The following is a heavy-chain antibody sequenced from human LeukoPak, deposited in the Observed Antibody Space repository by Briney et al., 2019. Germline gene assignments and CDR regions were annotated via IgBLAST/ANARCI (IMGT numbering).Heavy chain of an antibody. CDR2: IYSGGNI. CDR1: GFTVSSNY. V-gene: IGHV3-53*01. Sequence: PGGSLRLSCAASGFTVSSNYMNWVRQAPGKGLECVSVIYSGGNIYYADSVKGRFTISRHNSKNTLYLQMNSLRAEDTAVYYCARALVGATGYWGQGTLVTVSS. J-gene: IGHJ4*02. D-gene: IGHD1-26*01. CDR3: ARALVGATGY.